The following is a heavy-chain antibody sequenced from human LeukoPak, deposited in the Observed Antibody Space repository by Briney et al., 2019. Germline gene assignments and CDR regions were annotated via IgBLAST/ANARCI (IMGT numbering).Heavy chain of an antibody. CDR2: IKSNNDGGAK. V-gene: IGHV3-15*01. J-gene: IGHJ4*02. D-gene: IGHD3-10*01. Sequence: KPGRSLRLSCAASGFTFSNAWMSWVRQAPGKGLEWVGRIKSNNDGGAKDYAAPVKGRFTTSRDDSKNTLYLQMNILKTEDTAVYYCTTDRNYYGSGTQFWGQGTLVTV. CDR1: GFTFSNAW. CDR3: TTDRNYYGSGTQF.